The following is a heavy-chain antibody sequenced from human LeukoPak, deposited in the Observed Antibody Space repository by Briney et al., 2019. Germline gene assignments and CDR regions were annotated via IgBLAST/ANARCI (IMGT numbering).Heavy chain of an antibody. Sequence: SETLSLTCTVSGGSISSYYWSWIRQPAGKGLEWIGRIYTSGSTNYNPSLKSRVTMSVDTSKNQFSLKLSSVTATDTAVYYCARAGGFTIIRGAVNNWFDPWGQGTLVTVSS. D-gene: IGHD3-10*01. CDR3: ARAGGFTIIRGAVNNWFDP. CDR1: GGSISSYY. CDR2: IYTSGST. J-gene: IGHJ5*02. V-gene: IGHV4-4*07.